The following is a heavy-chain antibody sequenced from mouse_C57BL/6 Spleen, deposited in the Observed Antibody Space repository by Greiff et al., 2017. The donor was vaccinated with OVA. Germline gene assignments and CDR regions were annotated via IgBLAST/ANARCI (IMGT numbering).Heavy chain of an antibody. CDR3: ARSGLLFDY. D-gene: IGHD2-3*01. Sequence: QVQLQQPGAELVMPGASVKLSCKASGYTFTSYWMHWVKQRPGQGLEWIGEIDPSDSYTNYNQKFKGKSTLTVDKSSSTAYMQLSSLTPEDSAVYYCARSGLLFDYWGQGTTLTVSS. CDR2: IDPSDSYT. J-gene: IGHJ2*01. CDR1: GYTFTSYW. V-gene: IGHV1-69*01.